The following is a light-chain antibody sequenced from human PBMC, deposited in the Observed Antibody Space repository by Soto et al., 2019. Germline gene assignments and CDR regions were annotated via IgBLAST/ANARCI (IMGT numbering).Light chain of an antibody. CDR3: ATWDDSLAAWV. V-gene: IGLV1-44*01. Sequence: QSVLTQPPSASGTPGKRVTISCSGSSSNIGSNAVNWYRRLPGTAPKVLIYSNDQRPSGVPDRFSGSRSGTSASLAITVLQSEDEADYFCATWDDSLAAWVFGGGTKLTVL. CDR1: SSNIGSNA. CDR2: SND. J-gene: IGLJ3*02.